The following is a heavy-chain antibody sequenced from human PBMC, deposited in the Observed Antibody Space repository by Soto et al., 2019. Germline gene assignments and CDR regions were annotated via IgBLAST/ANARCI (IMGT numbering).Heavy chain of an antibody. Sequence: EVQLVETGGGLIQPGGSLRLSCAASGFTVSSNYMSWVRQAPGKGLEWVSVIYSGGSTYYADSVKGRFTISRDNSKNTLYLQMNSLRAEDTAVYYCARDKPRDTVMVRTAPYYYGMDVWGQGTTVTVSS. V-gene: IGHV3-53*02. CDR2: IYSGGST. J-gene: IGHJ6*02. D-gene: IGHD5-18*01. CDR1: GFTVSSNY. CDR3: ARDKPRDTVMVRTAPYYYGMDV.